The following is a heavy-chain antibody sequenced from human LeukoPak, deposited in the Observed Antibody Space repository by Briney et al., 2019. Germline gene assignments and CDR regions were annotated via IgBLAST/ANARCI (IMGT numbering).Heavy chain of an antibody. Sequence: SVKVSCKASGGTFSIYAISWVRQAPGQGLEWMGGIIPIFGTANYAQKFQGRVTITADESMSTAYMELSSLRSEDTAVYYCARDSGQVLRYFDWLGYYYYMDVWGKGTTVTISS. J-gene: IGHJ6*03. D-gene: IGHD3-9*01. CDR3: ARDSGQVLRYFDWLGYYYYMDV. CDR1: GGTFSIYA. CDR2: IIPIFGTA. V-gene: IGHV1-69*13.